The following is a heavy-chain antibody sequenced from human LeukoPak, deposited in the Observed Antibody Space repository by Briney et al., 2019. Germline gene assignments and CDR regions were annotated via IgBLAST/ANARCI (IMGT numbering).Heavy chain of an antibody. Sequence: PSQTLSLTCTVSGGSISSYYWSWIRQPPGKGLEWIGYIYYSGSTNYNPSLKSRVTISVDTSKNQFSLKLSSVTAADTAVYYCARVSSDYYDSSGFDYYGMDVWGQGTTVTVSS. CDR2: IYYSGST. D-gene: IGHD3-22*01. CDR3: ARVSSDYYDSSGFDYYGMDV. J-gene: IGHJ6*02. V-gene: IGHV4-59*01. CDR1: GGSISSYY.